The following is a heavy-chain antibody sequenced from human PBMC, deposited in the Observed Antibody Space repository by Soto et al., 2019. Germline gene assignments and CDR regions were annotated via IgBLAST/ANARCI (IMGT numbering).Heavy chain of an antibody. V-gene: IGHV4-59*01. J-gene: IGHJ6*02. CDR3: ARGSGKSMRFGDHYYYGLDV. CDR2: IYYSGST. Sequence: SETLSLTCTVSGGSISSYYWSWIRQPPGKGLEWVGYIYYSGSTNNNPSLRSRVTMSVDTSKNQFSLKLTSVTAADTAVYYCARGSGKSMRFGDHYYYGLDVWGQGTTVTVSS. D-gene: IGHD3-10*01. CDR1: GGSISSYY.